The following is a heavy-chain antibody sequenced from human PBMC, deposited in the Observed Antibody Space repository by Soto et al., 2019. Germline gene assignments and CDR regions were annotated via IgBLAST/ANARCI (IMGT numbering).Heavy chain of an antibody. V-gene: IGHV4-30-4*01. CDR2: IYYSGST. Sequence: TLTLTCTVSGGSISSGNYYGSWIRQPPGKGLEWIGYIYYSGSTYYNPSLKSRVTISVDTSKNQFSLQMNSLRAEDTAIYYCAKSKNGYTYGCFAYWGQGTLVTVSS. D-gene: IGHD5-18*01. J-gene: IGHJ4*02. CDR1: GGSISSGNYY. CDR3: AKSKNGYTYGCFAY.